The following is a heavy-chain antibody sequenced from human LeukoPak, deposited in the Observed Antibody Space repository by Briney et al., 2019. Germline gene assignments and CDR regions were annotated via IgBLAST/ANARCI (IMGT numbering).Heavy chain of an antibody. V-gene: IGHV3-23*01. CDR2: ITGRGSDT. J-gene: IGHJ4*02. Sequence: PGGSLRLSCVASGFTFSTYAITWVRQSPGKGLEWVSVITGRGSDTYYADSVKGRFTISRDNSKNTLYLQMTSLRAEDTALYYCAKDRSTGFRSFDSWGQGTLVTVSS. CDR3: AKDRSTGFRSFDS. CDR1: GFTFSTYA. D-gene: IGHD3-9*01.